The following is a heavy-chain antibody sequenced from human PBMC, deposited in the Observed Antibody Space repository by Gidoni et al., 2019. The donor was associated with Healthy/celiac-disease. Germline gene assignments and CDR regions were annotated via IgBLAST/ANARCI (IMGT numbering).Heavy chain of an antibody. D-gene: IGHD6-13*01. V-gene: IGHV1-69*01. CDR1: GGTFSSYA. CDR2: SIPIFGTA. CDR3: ARDPYSIAAAGTSLHYYYYYGMDV. J-gene: IGHJ6*02. Sequence: QVQLVQSGAEVKKPGSSVKVSCKASGGTFSSYAISRVRQAPGQGLEWMGGSIPIFGTANYAQKSQGRVTITADESTSTAYMELSSLRSEDTAVYYCARDPYSIAAAGTSLHYYYYYGMDVWGQGTTVTVSS.